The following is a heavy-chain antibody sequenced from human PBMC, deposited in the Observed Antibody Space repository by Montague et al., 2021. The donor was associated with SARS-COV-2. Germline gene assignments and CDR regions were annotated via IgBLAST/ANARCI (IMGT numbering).Heavy chain of an antibody. CDR2: INHSGST. CDR1: GGSFSGYY. D-gene: IGHD6-6*01. J-gene: IGHJ6*03. CDR3: ARGVRQLGVRYYYYYIDV. Sequence: SETLSLTCAVYGGSFSGYYWSWIRQPPGKGLGWIGEINHSGSTNYNPSLKSRVTISMDTSKNQLSLKLSSVTAADTAVYYCARGVRQLGVRYYYYYIDVWDKGTTVTVSS. V-gene: IGHV4-34*01.